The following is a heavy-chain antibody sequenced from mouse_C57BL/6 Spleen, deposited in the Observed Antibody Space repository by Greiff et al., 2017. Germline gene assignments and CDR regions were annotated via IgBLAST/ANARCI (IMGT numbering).Heavy chain of an antibody. J-gene: IGHJ2*01. CDR3: AREGVVAPYFDY. D-gene: IGHD1-1*01. CDR2: ISDGGSYT. V-gene: IGHV5-4*01. CDR1: GFTFSSYA. Sequence: EVHLVESGGGLVKPGGSLKLSCAASGFTFSSYAMSWVRQTPEKRLEWVATISDGGSYTYYPDNVKGRFTISRDNAKNNLYLQMSHLKSEDTAMYYCAREGVVAPYFDYWGQGTTLTVSS.